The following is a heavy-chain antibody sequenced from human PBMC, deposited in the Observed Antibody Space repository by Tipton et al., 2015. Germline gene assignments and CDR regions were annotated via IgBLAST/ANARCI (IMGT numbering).Heavy chain of an antibody. CDR1: GDSVSSNSAA. J-gene: IGHJ5*02. V-gene: IGHV6-1*01. Sequence: LRLSCAISGDSVSSNSAAWNWIRQSPSRGLEWLGRTYYRSKWYDDYAVSVKSRITINPDTSKNQFTLHLNSVTPDDTAMYYCARGAQHSTWSWGQGTLVTVSS. D-gene: IGHD6-13*01. CDR2: TYYRSKWYD. CDR3: ARGAQHSTWS.